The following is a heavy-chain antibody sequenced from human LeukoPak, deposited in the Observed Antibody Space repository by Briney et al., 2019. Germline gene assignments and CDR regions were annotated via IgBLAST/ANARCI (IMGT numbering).Heavy chain of an antibody. D-gene: IGHD2-21*02. Sequence: WGSLRLSCAASGFTFSSYAMHWVRPAPGKGLEWVAIISYDGSNKYYADSVKGRFTISRDNSKNTLYLQMNSLRAEDTAVYYCARAYCGGDCYHDSWGQGTLVTVSS. CDR3: ARAYCGGDCYHDS. CDR2: ISYDGSNK. CDR1: GFTFSSYA. V-gene: IGHV3-30*04. J-gene: IGHJ4*02.